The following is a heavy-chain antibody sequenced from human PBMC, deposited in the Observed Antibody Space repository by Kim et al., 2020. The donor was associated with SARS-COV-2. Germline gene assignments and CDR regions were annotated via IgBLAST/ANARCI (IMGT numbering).Heavy chain of an antibody. Sequence: YADSVKGRFTISRDNAKRTLHLQMNGLRAEDTAVYYCTKLIGTAAGGIDYWGQGTLVTVAS. D-gene: IGHD6-13*01. V-gene: IGHV3-74*01. J-gene: IGHJ4*02. CDR3: TKLIGTAAGGIDY.